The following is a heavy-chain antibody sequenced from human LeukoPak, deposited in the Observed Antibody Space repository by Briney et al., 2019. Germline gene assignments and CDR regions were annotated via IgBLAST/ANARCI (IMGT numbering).Heavy chain of an antibody. CDR2: IIPIFGTA. Sequence: ASVKVSCKASGGTFSSYGISWVRQAPGQGLEWMGGIIPIFGTANYAQKFQGRVTITTDESTSTAYMELSSLRSEDTAVYYCARARSATYYYYMDVWGKGTTVTVSS. V-gene: IGHV1-69*05. CDR1: GGTFSSYG. D-gene: IGHD6-6*01. CDR3: ARARSATYYYYMDV. J-gene: IGHJ6*03.